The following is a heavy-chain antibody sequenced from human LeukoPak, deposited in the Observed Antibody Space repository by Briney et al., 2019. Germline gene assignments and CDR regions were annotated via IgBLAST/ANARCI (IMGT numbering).Heavy chain of an antibody. D-gene: IGHD6-19*01. J-gene: IGHJ4*02. Sequence: SETLSLTCTLSGGCISTYFWSWIRKPPGKGLEWIGYIYYNGNTDYNPSLKSRVTMSVDTSKNQFSLKLRSVTAADTAVYYCARGDTSGWYTDYWGQGTLVTVSS. V-gene: IGHV4-59*08. CDR3: ARGDTSGWYTDY. CDR1: GGCISTYF. CDR2: IYYNGNT.